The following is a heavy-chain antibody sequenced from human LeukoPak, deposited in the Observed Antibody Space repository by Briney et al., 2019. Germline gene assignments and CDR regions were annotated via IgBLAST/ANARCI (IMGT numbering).Heavy chain of an antibody. D-gene: IGHD3-22*01. J-gene: IGHJ4*02. CDR2: INWNGGRT. Sequence: GGSLRLSCAASGFTFNDYGMSWVRQAPGKGLEWVSGINWNGGRTGYADSMKGRFIISRDNAKNSLYLQVNSLRAEDTALYYCARNFGGGDSSGPYYWGQGTLVTVSS. CDR1: GFTFNDYG. V-gene: IGHV3-20*04. CDR3: ARNFGGGDSSGPYY.